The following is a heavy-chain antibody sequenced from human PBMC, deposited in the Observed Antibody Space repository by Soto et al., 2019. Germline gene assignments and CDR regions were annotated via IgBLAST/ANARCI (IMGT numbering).Heavy chain of an antibody. Sequence: GGSLRLSCSASGFTFSSYAMHWVRQAPGKGLEYVSAISSNGGSTYYADSVKGRFTISRDNSKNTLYLQMSSLRAEDTAVYYCVKDRITIFGVVIIGGMDVWGQGTTVTVSS. CDR3: VKDRITIFGVVIIGGMDV. J-gene: IGHJ6*02. CDR2: ISSNGGST. V-gene: IGHV3-64D*08. CDR1: GFTFSSYA. D-gene: IGHD3-3*01.